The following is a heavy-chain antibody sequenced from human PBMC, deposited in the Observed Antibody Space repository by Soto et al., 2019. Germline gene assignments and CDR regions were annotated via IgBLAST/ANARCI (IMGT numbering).Heavy chain of an antibody. CDR1: GGSISGRNW. D-gene: IGHD3-22*01. J-gene: IGHJ4*02. CDR3: ARLIYDSRLNYFYFDF. CDR2: VFHSGGT. V-gene: IGHV4-4*02. Sequence: SETLSLTCVVSGGSISGRNWWSWVRQAPGKGLEWIGEVFHSGGTTYTPSLRSRVTISVDKSKSQFSLKLNSVTAADTAVYYCARLIYDSRLNYFYFDFWGQGALVTVSS.